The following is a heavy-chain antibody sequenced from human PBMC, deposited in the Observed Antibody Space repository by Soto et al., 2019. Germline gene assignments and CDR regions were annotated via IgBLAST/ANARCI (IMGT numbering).Heavy chain of an antibody. CDR1: GFRFSDYI. CDR2: ITSSGDSI. Sequence: EVQLLESGGGLVHPGGSLSFSCAASGFRFSDYIMNWVRQAPGKGLEWVSYITSSGDSIYYADSVKGRFTVSRDNAQNSWFLQMNSLRDADTAVYYCARLPKGSTVTSWDPGTLVTVSS. D-gene: IGHD4-17*01. V-gene: IGHV3-48*02. CDR3: ARLPKGSTVTS. J-gene: IGHJ4*02.